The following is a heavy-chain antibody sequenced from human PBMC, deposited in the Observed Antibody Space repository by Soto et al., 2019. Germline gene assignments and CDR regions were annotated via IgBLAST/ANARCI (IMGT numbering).Heavy chain of an antibody. CDR1: GFTFSSYG. D-gene: IGHD6-6*01. J-gene: IGHJ4*02. CDR3: ARDRGGVIAARLFPMH. Sequence: GGSLRLSCAASGFTFSSYGMHWVRQAPGKGLEWVAVIWYDGSNKYYADSVKGRFTISRDNSKNTLYLQMNSLRAEDTAVYYCARDRGGVIAARLFPMHWGQGTLVTVYS. CDR2: IWYDGSNK. V-gene: IGHV3-33*01.